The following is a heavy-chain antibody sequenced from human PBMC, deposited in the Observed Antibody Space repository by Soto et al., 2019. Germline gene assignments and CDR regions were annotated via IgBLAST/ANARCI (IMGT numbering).Heavy chain of an antibody. CDR3: VKGEYYYDSSGYYPFDY. V-gene: IGHV3-64D*06. CDR2: ISTNGGST. Sequence: GGSLTLSCSASGFTFSIYSMHWVRQAPGKGLEYVSSISTNGGSTDYADSVKGRFTISRDNSKNTVYLQMSSLRVEDTAVYYCVKGEYYYDSSGYYPFDYWGQGTLVTVSS. D-gene: IGHD3-22*01. CDR1: GFTFSIYS. J-gene: IGHJ4*02.